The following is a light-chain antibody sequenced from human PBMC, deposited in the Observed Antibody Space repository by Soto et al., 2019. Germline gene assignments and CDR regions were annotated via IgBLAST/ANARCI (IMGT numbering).Light chain of an antibody. Sequence: ETVMTQSPATLSVSPGERATLSCRASQSVSSNLAWYQQKPGQPPRLLIFDSSNRATGVPVRFSGSGSGTVFTLTIGSLEPEDSAVYYCQQRKNWPPITFGQGTRLEIK. CDR2: DSS. CDR1: QSVSSN. V-gene: IGKV3-11*01. CDR3: QQRKNWPPIT. J-gene: IGKJ5*01.